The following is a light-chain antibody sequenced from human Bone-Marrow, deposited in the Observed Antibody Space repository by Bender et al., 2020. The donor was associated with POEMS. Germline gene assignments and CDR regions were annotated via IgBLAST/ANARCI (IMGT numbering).Light chain of an antibody. J-gene: IGLJ3*02. CDR1: SSDVGGYNY. CDR2: EVT. CDR3: SSYAGRTVWV. Sequence: QSALTQPPSASGSPGQSVTISCTGTSSDVGGYNYVSWYQQHPGKAPKLMIYEVTQRPSGVPDRFSGSKSGTTASLTVSGLQADDEADYYCSSYAGRTVWVFGGGTKLTVL. V-gene: IGLV2-8*01.